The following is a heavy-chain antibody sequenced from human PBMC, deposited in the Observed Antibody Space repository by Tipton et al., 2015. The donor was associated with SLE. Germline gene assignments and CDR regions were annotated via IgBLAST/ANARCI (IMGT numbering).Heavy chain of an antibody. J-gene: IGHJ4*02. CDR2: INHSGST. D-gene: IGHD3-22*01. V-gene: IGHV4-34*01. CDR1: AGSFGGYY. Sequence: LRLSYAVYAGSFGGYYWSWIRQSPGKGLEWIGEINHSGSTNYNPSLKSRVTISVDTSKNQFSLKLSSVTAADTAVYYCARDAYYYDSSGLDWGQGTLVTVSS. CDR3: ARDAYYYDSSGLD.